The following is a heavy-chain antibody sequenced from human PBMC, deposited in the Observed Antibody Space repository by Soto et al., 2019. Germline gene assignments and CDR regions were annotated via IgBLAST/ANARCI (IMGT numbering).Heavy chain of an antibody. CDR1: GLPHSSFA. D-gene: IGHD2-21*01. Sequence: GSLRLSCTASGLPHSSFAMMWVRQAPGKGLECVSGIYGSGRGIEYADSVKGRFTISRDNSKNTVYLQMTDLRADDTAIYYCAKDAVYNDGLWLMDHWGQGTQVTVSS. V-gene: IGHV3-23*05. CDR3: AKDAVYNDGLWLMDH. J-gene: IGHJ4*02. CDR2: IYGSGRGI.